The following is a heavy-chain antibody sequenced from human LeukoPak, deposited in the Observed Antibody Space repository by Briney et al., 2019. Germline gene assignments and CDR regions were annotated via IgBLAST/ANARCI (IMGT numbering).Heavy chain of an antibody. CDR2: ISYDGSNK. V-gene: IGHV3-30*04. D-gene: IGHD2/OR15-2a*01. Sequence: GGSLRLSCAASGFTFSSYAMHWVRQAPGKGLEWVAVISYDGSNKYYADSVKGRFTISRANSKNTLYLQMNSLRAEDTAIYYCAKGVTEKYFYYLDSWGQGTLVTVSS. CDR3: AKGVTEKYFYYLDS. CDR1: GFTFSSYA. J-gene: IGHJ4*02.